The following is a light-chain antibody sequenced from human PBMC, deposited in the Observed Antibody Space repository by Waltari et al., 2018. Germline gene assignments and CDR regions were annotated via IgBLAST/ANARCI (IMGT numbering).Light chain of an antibody. CDR2: LNNDGSH. Sequence: QLVLTQSPSASASLGASVKLTCTLSSGHSTYAIAWHQQQPEKGPRYLMKLNNDGSHIKGDGVPDRFAGSSSGAERYLTISSRQYEDEAVYYCQTWGTGFRVFGGGTTLTVL. V-gene: IGLV4-69*02. CDR1: SGHSTYA. J-gene: IGLJ3*02. CDR3: QTWGTGFRV.